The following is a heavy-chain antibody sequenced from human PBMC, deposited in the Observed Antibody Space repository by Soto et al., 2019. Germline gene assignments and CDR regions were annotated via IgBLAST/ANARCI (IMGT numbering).Heavy chain of an antibody. CDR2: IWYDGSNK. V-gene: IGHV3-33*01. Sequence: QVQLVESGGGVVQPGRSLRLSCAASGFTFSSYGMHWVRQAPGKGLEWVAVIWYDGSNKYYADSVKGRFTISRDNSKNTLYLQMNSLSAEDTAVYYCARDETTVTFYFDYWGQGTLVTVSS. CDR1: GFTFSSYG. J-gene: IGHJ4*02. CDR3: ARDETTVTFYFDY. D-gene: IGHD4-4*01.